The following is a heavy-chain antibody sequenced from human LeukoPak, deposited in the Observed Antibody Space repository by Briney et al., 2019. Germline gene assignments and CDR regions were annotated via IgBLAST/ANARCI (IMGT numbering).Heavy chain of an antibody. Sequence: GRSLRLSCVVSGFTFNNYAMHWVRQAPGKGLEWVAMISYDGSNIYYTDSVKGRFTISRDNSKNTLWLQMNSLRAEDTAVYYCAKDGGTGWYYFDYWGQGTLVTVST. D-gene: IGHD6-19*01. CDR1: GFTFNNYA. J-gene: IGHJ4*02. V-gene: IGHV3-30-3*01. CDR3: AKDGGTGWYYFDY. CDR2: ISYDGSNI.